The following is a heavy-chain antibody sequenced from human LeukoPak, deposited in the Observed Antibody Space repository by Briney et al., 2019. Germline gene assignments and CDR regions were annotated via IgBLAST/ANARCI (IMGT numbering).Heavy chain of an antibody. CDR2: INPNSGDT. Sequence: AASVKVSCKASGYTFTGYYMHWVRQAPGQGLEWMGWINPNSGDTNYAQKFQGRVTMTRDTSINTAYMELSRLRADDTAMYYCAKNPYEYYFDYWGQGTLVTVSS. CDR3: AKNPYEYYFDY. J-gene: IGHJ4*02. D-gene: IGHD5-12*01. V-gene: IGHV1-2*02. CDR1: GYTFTGYY.